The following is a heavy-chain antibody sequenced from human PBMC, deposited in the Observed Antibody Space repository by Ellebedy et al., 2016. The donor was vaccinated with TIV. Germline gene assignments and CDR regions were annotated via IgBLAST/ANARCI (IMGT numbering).Heavy chain of an antibody. CDR2: MNPNSGNT. V-gene: IGHV1-8*01. J-gene: IGHJ6*03. D-gene: IGHD6-19*01. CDR3: ARDQTRSSGWYGGWDYYYYYMDV. CDR1: GYTFNSYD. Sequence: ASVKVSXKTSGYTFNSYDINWVRQAAGQGLEWMGWMNPNSGNTGYAQKFQGRVTMTRDTSISTAYMELSRLRSDDTAVYYCARDQTRSSGWYGGWDYYYYYMDVWGKGTTVTVSS.